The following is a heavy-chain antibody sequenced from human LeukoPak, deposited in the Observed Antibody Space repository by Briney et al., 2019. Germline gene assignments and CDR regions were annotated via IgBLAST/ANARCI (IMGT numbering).Heavy chain of an antibody. V-gene: IGHV3-23*01. Sequence: GGSLRLSCAASGFTLSDYYMSWIRQAPGKGLEWVSAISGSGGSTYYADSVKGRFTISRDNSKNTLYLQTNSLRAEDTAVYYCAKDEVVHDYYYYYYMDVWGKGTTVTVSS. J-gene: IGHJ6*03. CDR1: GFTLSDYY. CDR3: AKDEVVHDYYYYYYMDV. D-gene: IGHD2-15*01. CDR2: ISGSGGST.